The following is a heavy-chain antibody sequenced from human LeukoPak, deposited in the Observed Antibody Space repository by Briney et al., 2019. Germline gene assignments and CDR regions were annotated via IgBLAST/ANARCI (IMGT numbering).Heavy chain of an antibody. J-gene: IGHJ5*02. CDR3: ARGVTGATIPFNWFDP. Sequence: GGSLRLSCAASGFTFSSYAMHWVRQAPGKGLEWVAVISYDGSNKYYADSVKGRFTISRDNSKNTLYLQMNSLRAEDTAVYYCARGVTGATIPFNWFDPWGQGTLVTVSS. V-gene: IGHV3-30-3*01. CDR2: ISYDGSNK. D-gene: IGHD1-26*01. CDR1: GFTFSSYA.